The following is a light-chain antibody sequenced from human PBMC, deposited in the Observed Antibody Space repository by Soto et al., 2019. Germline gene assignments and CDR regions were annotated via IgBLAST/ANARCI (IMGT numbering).Light chain of an antibody. V-gene: IGLV2-11*01. CDR3: CSFAGTYTLV. CDR2: DVS. Sequence: QSALTQPRSVSGSPGQSVTLSCSGSGSDVGGYDFVSWYQQHPGKAPKLIIYDVSKRPSGVPDRYSGSKSGNTASLTISGLQAEDEADYYCCSFAGTYTLVFGGGTKLTVL. CDR1: GSDVGGYDF. J-gene: IGLJ2*01.